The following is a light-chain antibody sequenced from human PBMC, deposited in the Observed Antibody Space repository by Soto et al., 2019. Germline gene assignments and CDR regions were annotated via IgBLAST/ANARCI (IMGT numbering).Light chain of an antibody. CDR3: SSYAGSNNRV. CDR2: EVS. J-gene: IGLJ1*01. V-gene: IGLV2-8*01. Sequence: VLTQPPSTSGSPGQAVTISCTGTSSDVGGYNYVSWYQQHPGKAPKLMIYEVSKRPSGGPDRFSVSNSGSTCSLTVSGLQAEDEADYYCSSYAGSNNRVFGTGTKVTVL. CDR1: SSDVGGYNY.